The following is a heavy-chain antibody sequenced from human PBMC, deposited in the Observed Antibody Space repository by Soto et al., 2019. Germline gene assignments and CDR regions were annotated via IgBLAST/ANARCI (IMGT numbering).Heavy chain of an antibody. CDR1: GFTFSSYS. Sequence: EVQLVESGGGLVKPGGSLRLSCAASGFTFSSYSMNWVRQAPGKGLEWVSSISSSSSYIYYADSVKGRFTISRDNAKNSLYLQMNSLRAEGTAVYYCARGQGADERGAFDIWGQGTMVTVSS. J-gene: IGHJ3*02. CDR3: ARGQGADERGAFDI. V-gene: IGHV3-21*01. D-gene: IGHD1-1*01. CDR2: ISSSSSYI.